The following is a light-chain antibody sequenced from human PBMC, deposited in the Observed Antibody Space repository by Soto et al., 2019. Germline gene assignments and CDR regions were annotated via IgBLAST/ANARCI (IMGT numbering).Light chain of an antibody. CDR1: SSNIGAGYD. Sequence: QSVLTQPPSVSGAPGQRVTISCNGSSSNIGAGYDVHWYQQLPGTAPKLLIYGNSNRPSGVPDRFSGSKSGTSASLAITGLQAEDEADYYYQSYDSSLSALFGGGTKLTVL. V-gene: IGLV1-40*01. CDR3: QSYDSSLSAL. CDR2: GNS. J-gene: IGLJ3*02.